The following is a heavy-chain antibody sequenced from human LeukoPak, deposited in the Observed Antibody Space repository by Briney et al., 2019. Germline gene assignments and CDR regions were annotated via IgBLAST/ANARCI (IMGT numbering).Heavy chain of an antibody. CDR1: GFTFSSYW. V-gene: IGHV3-7*01. CDR3: SSSDLHY. Sequence: GGSLRLSCATSGFTFSSYWMSWVRQAPGKGLEWVANIKQDGSQKYYVDSVKGRFTISRDNAKNSLSLQMSSLRVEDTAVYYCSSSDLHYWGQGTLVTVSS. J-gene: IGHJ4*02. D-gene: IGHD2-21*02. CDR2: IKQDGSQK.